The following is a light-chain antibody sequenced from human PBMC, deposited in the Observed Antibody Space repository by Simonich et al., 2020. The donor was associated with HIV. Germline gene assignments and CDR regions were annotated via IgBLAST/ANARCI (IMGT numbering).Light chain of an antibody. J-gene: IGKJ4*01. CDR3: QQYNDSPLT. Sequence: EIVMTQSPATLSVSPGERATLSCRASQSVSSNLAWYQHKPGQAPRLLIYGASTRATGIPARFSGSGSGTEFTLTISSMQSEDFALYYCQQYNDSPLTFGGGTKVEIK. CDR2: GAS. CDR1: QSVSSN. V-gene: IGKV3-15*01.